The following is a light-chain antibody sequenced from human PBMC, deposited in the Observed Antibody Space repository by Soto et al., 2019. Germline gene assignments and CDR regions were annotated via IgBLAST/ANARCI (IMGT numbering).Light chain of an antibody. J-gene: IGLJ2*01. CDR3: GADHGSGSNFVFV. CDR2: VGTGGIVG. CDR1: SGYSNYK. V-gene: IGLV9-49*01. Sequence: QAVVTQPPSASASLGASVTLTCTLSSGYSNYKVDWYQQRPGKGPRFVMRVGTGGIVGSKGDGIPDRFSVLGSGLNRYLTIKNIQEEDESDYHCGADHGSGSNFVFVFGGGTQLTVL.